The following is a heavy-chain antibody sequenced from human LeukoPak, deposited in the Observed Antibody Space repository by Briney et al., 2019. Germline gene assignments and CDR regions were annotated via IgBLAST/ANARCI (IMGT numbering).Heavy chain of an antibody. CDR2: IYYDGTT. Sequence: PSETLSLTCTVSGHSISSSSRYYWGWIRQPPGEGLEWIGNIYYDGTTYYNSSLKSRVTISVDTSKNQFSLKLSSVTAADTAVYYCARRGGYCSGGSCYPSYDYYYMDVWGKGTTVTISS. V-gene: IGHV4-39*07. CDR3: ARRGGYCSGGSCYPSYDYYYMDV. D-gene: IGHD2-15*01. J-gene: IGHJ6*03. CDR1: GHSISSSSRYY.